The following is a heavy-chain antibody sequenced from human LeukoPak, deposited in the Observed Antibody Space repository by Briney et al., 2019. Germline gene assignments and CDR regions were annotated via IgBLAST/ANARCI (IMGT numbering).Heavy chain of an antibody. V-gene: IGHV4-34*01. CDR1: GGSFSGYY. J-gene: IGHJ4*02. CDR3: ASPAGTVDY. CDR2: INHSGST. Sequence: SETLSLTCAVYGGSFSGYYWSWIRQPPGKGLEWIGEINHSGSTNYNPSLKSRVTISVDTSKNQFSLKLSSVTAADTAVYYCASPAGTVDYWGQGTLVTVSS. D-gene: IGHD6-13*01.